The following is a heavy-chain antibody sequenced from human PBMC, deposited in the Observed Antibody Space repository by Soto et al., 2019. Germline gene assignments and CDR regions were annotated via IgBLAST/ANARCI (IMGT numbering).Heavy chain of an antibody. CDR3: ARGNGWQYYFDY. Sequence: QVQLQESGPGLVKPSQTLSLTCTVSGGSISSGGYYWSWIRQQPGKGLEWMGYIYYSGRTYYNPSLKSRVTISVDTSKNQFSLKLSSVTAADTAVYYCARGNGWQYYFDYWGQGTLVTVSS. V-gene: IGHV4-31*03. CDR1: GGSISSGGYY. D-gene: IGHD6-19*01. CDR2: IYYSGRT. J-gene: IGHJ4*02.